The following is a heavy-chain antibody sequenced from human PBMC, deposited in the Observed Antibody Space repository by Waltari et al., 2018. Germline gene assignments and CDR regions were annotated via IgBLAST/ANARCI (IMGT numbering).Heavy chain of an antibody. CDR3: AAFRAGGLAARRRENWFDP. D-gene: IGHD6-6*01. CDR2: INTNTGNP. CDR1: GYTFTSYA. Sequence: QVQLVQSGSELKKPGASVKVSCKASGYTFTSYAMNWVRQAPGQGLEWMGWINTNTGNPTYAQGFTGRFVFSLDTSVSTAYLQISSLKAEDTAVYYCAAFRAGGLAARRRENWFDPWGQGTLVTVSS. J-gene: IGHJ5*02. V-gene: IGHV7-4-1*02.